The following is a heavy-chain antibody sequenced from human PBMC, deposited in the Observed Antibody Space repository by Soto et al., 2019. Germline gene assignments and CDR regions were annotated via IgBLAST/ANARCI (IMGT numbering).Heavy chain of an antibody. J-gene: IGHJ5*02. D-gene: IGHD3-3*01. CDR3: ARGDYDFWSGRFGWFDP. V-gene: IGHV1-8*01. Sequence: QVQLVQSGAEVKKPGASVKVSCKASGYTFTSYDINWVRQATGQGLEWMGWMNPNSGNTGYAQKFQGRVTMTRNTSISTAYMELSSLRSEDTAVYYCARGDYDFWSGRFGWFDPWGQGTLVTVSS. CDR1: GYTFTSYD. CDR2: MNPNSGNT.